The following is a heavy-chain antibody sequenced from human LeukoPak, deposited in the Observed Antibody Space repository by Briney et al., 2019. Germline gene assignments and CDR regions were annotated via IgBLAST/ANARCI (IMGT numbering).Heavy chain of an antibody. Sequence: SQTLSLTCAISGDSVSSKSAAWNWIRQSPSRGLEWLGRTYYRSNWYNDYAESVKSRITATADTSKNHFSLHLNSVTPEDTAVYYCARDWEQPNYYFGMDVWGQGTTVTVSS. J-gene: IGHJ6*02. V-gene: IGHV6-1*01. D-gene: IGHD1/OR15-1a*01. CDR1: GDSVSSKSAA. CDR3: ARDWEQPNYYFGMDV. CDR2: TYYRSNWYN.